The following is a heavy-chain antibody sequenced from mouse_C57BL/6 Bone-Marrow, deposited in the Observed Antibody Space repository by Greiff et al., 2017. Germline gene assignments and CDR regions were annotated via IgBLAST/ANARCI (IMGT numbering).Heavy chain of an antibody. CDR1: GFSLTSYG. D-gene: IGHD1-1*01. V-gene: IGHV2-2*01. CDR3: ASNPDVTTVVDPFAY. J-gene: IGHJ3*01. CDR2: IWSGGST. Sequence: QVQLKESGPGLVQPSQSLSITCTVSGFSLTSYGVHWVRQSPGKGLEWLGVIWSGGSTDYNAAFISRLSISKDNSKSQVFFKMNSLQADDTAIYYCASNPDVTTVVDPFAYWGQGTLVTVSA.